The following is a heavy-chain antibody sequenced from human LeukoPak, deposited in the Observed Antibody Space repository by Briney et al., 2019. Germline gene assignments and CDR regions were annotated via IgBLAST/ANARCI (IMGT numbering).Heavy chain of an antibody. D-gene: IGHD3-22*01. CDR1: GFTFSSYA. J-gene: IGHJ4*02. CDR3: ARDLGSGYLPDY. V-gene: IGHV3-30-3*01. CDR2: ISYDGSNK. Sequence: GSLRLSCAASGFTFSSYAMHWVRQAPGKGLEWVAVISYDGSNKYYADSVKGRFTISRDNSKNTLYLQMNSLRAEDTAVYYCARDLGSGYLPDYWGQGTLVTVSS.